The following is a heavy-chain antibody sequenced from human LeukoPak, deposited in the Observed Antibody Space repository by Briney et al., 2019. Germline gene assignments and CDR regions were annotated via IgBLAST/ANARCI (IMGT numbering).Heavy chain of an antibody. CDR2: IYHSGST. J-gene: IGHJ6*02. D-gene: IGHD4-17*01. Sequence: SETLSLTCAVSGGSISSSNWWSWVRQPPGKGLEWIGEIYHSGSTNYNPSLKSRVTISVDKSKNQFSLKLSSVTAADTAVYYCARDSPTVTTRGYYYYYGMDVWGQGTTVTVSS. V-gene: IGHV4-4*02. CDR3: ARDSPTVTTRGYYYYYGMDV. CDR1: GGSISSSNW.